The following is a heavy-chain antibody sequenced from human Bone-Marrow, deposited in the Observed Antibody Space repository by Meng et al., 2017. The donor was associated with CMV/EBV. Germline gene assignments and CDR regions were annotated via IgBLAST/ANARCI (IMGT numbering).Heavy chain of an antibody. J-gene: IGHJ4*02. CDR2: INHSGST. CDR3: ARPTYTISSPFDY. D-gene: IGHD6-6*01. CDR1: GGSISSSSYY. Sequence: SETLSLTCTVSGGSISSSSYYWGWIRQPPGKGLEWIGEINHSGSTNYNPSLKSRVTMSVDTSKDQFSLKLTSVTAADTAVYYCARPTYTISSPFDYWGQGSLVTVSS. V-gene: IGHV4-39*07.